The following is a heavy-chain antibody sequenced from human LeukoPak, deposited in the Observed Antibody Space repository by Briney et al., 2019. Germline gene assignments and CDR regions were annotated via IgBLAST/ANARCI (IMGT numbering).Heavy chain of an antibody. J-gene: IGHJ4*02. D-gene: IGHD6-19*01. Sequence: GGSLRLSCAASGFTFSDYYMSWIRQAPGKGLEWVSYISSSGISIYYADSVKGRITVSRDNAKNSLYLHMNSLRAEDTAVYYCARVQWRLIETGWFDYWGQGTLVTVS. CDR2: ISSSGISI. CDR3: ARVQWRLIETGWFDY. CDR1: GFTFSDYY. V-gene: IGHV3-11*01.